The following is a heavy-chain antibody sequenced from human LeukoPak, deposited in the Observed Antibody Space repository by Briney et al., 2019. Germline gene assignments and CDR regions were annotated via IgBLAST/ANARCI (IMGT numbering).Heavy chain of an antibody. CDR3: ARTRIRITIFGVVLGDYGMDV. V-gene: IGHV3-33*01. J-gene: IGHJ6*02. Sequence: GGSLRLSCAASGFTFSSYGMHWVRQAPGKGLEWVAVIWYDGSNKYYADSVKGRFTISRDNAKNSLYLQMNSLRAEDTAVYYCARTRIRITIFGVVLGDYGMDVWGQGTTVTVSS. CDR2: IWYDGSNK. CDR1: GFTFSSYG. D-gene: IGHD3-3*01.